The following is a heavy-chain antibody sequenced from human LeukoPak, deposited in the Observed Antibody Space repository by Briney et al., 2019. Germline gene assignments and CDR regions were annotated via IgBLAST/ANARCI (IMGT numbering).Heavy chain of an antibody. Sequence: PGGSLRLSCAASGFTFSKYAMSWVRQVPEKGLEWVSGIGGSGGSTYYEDSVNGRFTFHRHNSKNTLHLQMNSLGAEDTALYCCAEWKSVDRYFDLGGRGTLVTVS. CDR3: AEWKSVDRYFDL. CDR2: IGGSGGST. J-gene: IGHJ2*01. V-gene: IGHV3-23*01. CDR1: GFTFSKYA. D-gene: IGHD1-1*01.